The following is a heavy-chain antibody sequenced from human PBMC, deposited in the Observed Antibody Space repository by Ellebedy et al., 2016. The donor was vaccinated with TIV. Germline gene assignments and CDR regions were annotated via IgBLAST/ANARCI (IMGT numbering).Heavy chain of an antibody. V-gene: IGHV3-7*01. CDR2: IKKDGSEK. CDR3: ARALGSGPCY. J-gene: IGHJ4*02. D-gene: IGHD6-19*01. Sequence: GESLKISXAASGFIFSNYWMTWVRQSPGKGLEWVANIKKDGSEKYYVDSVKGRFTISRDNTKNSVYLQMNNLRAEDTAVYYCARALGSGPCYWGQGTLVTVSS. CDR1: GFIFSNYW.